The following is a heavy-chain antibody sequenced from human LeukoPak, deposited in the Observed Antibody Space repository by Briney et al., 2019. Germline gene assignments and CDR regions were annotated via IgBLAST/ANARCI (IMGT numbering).Heavy chain of an antibody. CDR3: ASLDYGDMEADYYYYMDV. CDR2: ISSSSSYI. D-gene: IGHD4-17*01. Sequence: GGSLRLSCAASGFTFSSYSMNWVRQAPGKGLEWVSSISSSSSYIYYADSVKGRFTISRDNAKNSLYLQMNSLRAEDTAVYYCASLDYGDMEADYYYYMDVWGKGTTVTVSS. CDR1: GFTFSSYS. J-gene: IGHJ6*03. V-gene: IGHV3-21*01.